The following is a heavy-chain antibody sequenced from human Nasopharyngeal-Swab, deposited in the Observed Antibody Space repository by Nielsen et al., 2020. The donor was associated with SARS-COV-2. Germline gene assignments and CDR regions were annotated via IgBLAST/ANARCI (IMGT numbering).Heavy chain of an antibody. CDR2: ISSSSSYI. V-gene: IGHV3-21*01. CDR3: ARGGVRSYWFDP. Sequence: GGSLRLSCAASGFTFSSYSMNWVRQAPGKGLEWVSSISSSSSYIYYADSVKGRFTIPRDNAKNSLYLQMNSLRAEDTGVYYCARGGVRSYWFDPWGQGTLVTVSS. D-gene: IGHD3-16*01. J-gene: IGHJ5*02. CDR1: GFTFSSYS.